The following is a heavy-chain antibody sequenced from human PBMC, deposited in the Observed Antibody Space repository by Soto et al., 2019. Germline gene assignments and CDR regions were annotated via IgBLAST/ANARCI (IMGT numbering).Heavy chain of an antibody. V-gene: IGHV4-31*03. CDR1: GGSISSGGYY. Sequence: SETLSLTCTVSGGSISSGGYYWSWIRQHPGKGLEWIGYIYYSGSTYYNPSLKSRVTISVDTSKNQFSLKLSSVTAADTAVYYCARDPLDDYYYGMDVWGQGTTVTVSS. CDR2: IYYSGST. CDR3: ARDPLDDYYYGMDV. J-gene: IGHJ6*02.